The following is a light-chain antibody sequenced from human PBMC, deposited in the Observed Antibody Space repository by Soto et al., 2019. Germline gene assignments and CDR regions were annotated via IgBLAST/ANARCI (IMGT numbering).Light chain of an antibody. V-gene: IGKV3-15*01. J-gene: IGKJ5*01. CDR1: QSVSRK. Sequence: VSPGEGATLSCTASQSVSRKLSWYQQKPGQAPRLLIYGASTRATGIPARFSGSGSGTEFTLTISSLQPEDVETYYCQQRYSNPITFGQGTRLEIK. CDR3: QQRYSNPIT. CDR2: GAS.